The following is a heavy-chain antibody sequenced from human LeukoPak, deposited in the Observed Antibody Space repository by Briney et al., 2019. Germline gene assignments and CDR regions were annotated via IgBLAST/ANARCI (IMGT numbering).Heavy chain of an antibody. V-gene: IGHV3-30-3*01. J-gene: IGHJ4*02. CDR2: ISYDGSNK. CDR3: VRDLYSSSWSHFDY. CDR1: GFTFSNHA. Sequence: GGSLRLSCAASGFTFSNHAMHWVRQAPGKGREWVAVISYDGSNKYYADSVKGRFTISRDNSKDTLYLQMNSLRAEDTAVYYCVRDLYSSSWSHFDYWGQGTLVTVSS. D-gene: IGHD6-13*01.